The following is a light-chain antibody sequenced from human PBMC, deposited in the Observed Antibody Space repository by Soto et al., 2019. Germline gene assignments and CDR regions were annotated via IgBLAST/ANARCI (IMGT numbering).Light chain of an antibody. CDR1: PSVSSN. CDR3: QQYNNWPLT. Sequence: IGMTESPATLSVFAGERATLVCRASPSVSSNLGRSQQKPCPAPRLLIYGASTRPTGIPARFSGSESGTQFTLTISSLQSEDFAVYYCQQYNNWPLTVGGGTKVDIK. CDR2: GAS. V-gene: IGKV3-15*01. J-gene: IGKJ4*01.